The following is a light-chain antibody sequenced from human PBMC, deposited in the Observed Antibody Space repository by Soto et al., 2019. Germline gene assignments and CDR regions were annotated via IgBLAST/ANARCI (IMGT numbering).Light chain of an antibody. J-gene: IGKJ2*01. V-gene: IGKV3-11*01. CDR3: QQRSNWPPYT. CDR2: DAS. Sequence: EIVLTQSPATLSLSPGERATLSCRASQSVSSYLAWYQQKPGRAPRLLIYDASNRATGIPARFSGSGSGTEFTLTISSLEPEDFAVYYCQQRSNWPPYTFGQGTKLEIK. CDR1: QSVSSY.